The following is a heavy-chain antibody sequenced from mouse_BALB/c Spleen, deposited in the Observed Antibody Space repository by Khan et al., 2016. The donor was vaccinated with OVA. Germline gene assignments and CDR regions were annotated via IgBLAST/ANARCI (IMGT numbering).Heavy chain of an antibody. CDR2: ISYSGST. J-gene: IGHJ4*01. CDR1: GYSITSNYA. D-gene: IGHD1-1*01. Sequence: EVKLEVSGPGLVKPSQSLSLTCTVTGYSITSNYAWNWIRQFPGNKLEWRGYISYSGSTSYNPSLKSGISITRDTSKNQFFLQLNSVTTEDTATYYCARKNYYGYAVDYWGQGTSVTVSS. V-gene: IGHV3-2*02. CDR3: ARKNYYGYAVDY.